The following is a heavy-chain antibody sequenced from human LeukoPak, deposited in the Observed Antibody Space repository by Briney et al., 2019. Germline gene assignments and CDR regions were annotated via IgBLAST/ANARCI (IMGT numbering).Heavy chain of an antibody. CDR3: APRLSGSYSVH. CDR1: GFTFSSYA. J-gene: IGHJ4*02. Sequence: PGGSLRLSCAASGFTFSSYAMSWVRQAPGKGLEGVSAISGSGGSTYYADSVKGRFTISRDNSKNTLYLQMNSLRAEDTAVYYCAPRLSGSYSVHWGQGTLVTVSS. D-gene: IGHD1-26*01. CDR2: ISGSGGST. V-gene: IGHV3-23*01.